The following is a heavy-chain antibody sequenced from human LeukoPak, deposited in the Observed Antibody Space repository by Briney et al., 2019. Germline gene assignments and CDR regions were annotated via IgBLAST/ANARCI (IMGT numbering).Heavy chain of an antibody. CDR2: INHSGST. J-gene: IGHJ4*02. CDR3: ATSSSWHNYFDY. D-gene: IGHD6-13*01. CDR1: GGSFSGYY. V-gene: IGHV4-34*01. Sequence: SETLSLTSAVYGGSFSGYYWSWIRQPPGKGLEWIGEINHSGSTNYNPSLKSRVTISVDTSKNQFSLKLSSVTAADTAVYYCATSSSWHNYFDYWGQGTLVTVSS.